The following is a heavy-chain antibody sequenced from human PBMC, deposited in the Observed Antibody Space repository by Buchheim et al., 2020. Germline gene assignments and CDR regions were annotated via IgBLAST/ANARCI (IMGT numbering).Heavy chain of an antibody. J-gene: IGHJ4*02. V-gene: IGHV3-7*01. D-gene: IGHD3-22*01. Sequence: EVQLVESGGGLVQPGGSLRLSCAASGFTFSSYWMSWVRQAPGKGLEWVANIKQDGSEKYYVDSVKGRFNISRDNAKNSMYLQMNSLRAEDTAVYYCAMGSHQYYYDSSGYYGYWGQGTL. CDR3: AMGSHQYYYDSSGYYGY. CDR2: IKQDGSEK. CDR1: GFTFSSYW.